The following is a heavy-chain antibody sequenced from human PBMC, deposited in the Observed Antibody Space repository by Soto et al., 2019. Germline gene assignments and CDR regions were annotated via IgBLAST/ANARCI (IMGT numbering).Heavy chain of an antibody. D-gene: IGHD2-2*01. Sequence: PSETLSLTCAVSSGSISSGGYSWSWIRQSPGKGLEWIGYIYYSGSTNYNPSLKSRVTISVDTSKNQFSLKLSSVTAADTAVYYCAIDQVPAALLGLFDPWGQGTLVTVSS. CDR1: SGSISSGGYS. J-gene: IGHJ5*02. CDR3: AIDQVPAALLGLFDP. CDR2: IYYSGST. V-gene: IGHV4-61*08.